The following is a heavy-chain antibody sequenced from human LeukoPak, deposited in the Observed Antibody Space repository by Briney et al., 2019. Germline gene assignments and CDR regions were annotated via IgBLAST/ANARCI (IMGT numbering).Heavy chain of an antibody. CDR2: IGTAGDT. V-gene: IGHV3-13*01. CDR1: GFTFSDYD. CDR3: ARVAKERVGGVYYFDY. J-gene: IGHJ4*02. D-gene: IGHD1-1*01. Sequence: GGSLRLSCAASGFTFSDYDMHWVRQATGKGLEWVSAIGTAGDTYYTGSVKGRFTISRENAKNSLYLQMNSLRAGDTAVYYCARVAKERVGGVYYFDYWGPGTLVTVSS.